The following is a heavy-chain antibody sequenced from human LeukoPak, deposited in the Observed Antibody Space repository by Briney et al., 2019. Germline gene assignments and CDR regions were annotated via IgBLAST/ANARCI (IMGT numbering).Heavy chain of an antibody. J-gene: IGHJ6*02. Sequence: SETLSLTCTVSGGSISTYYWSWIRQPAGKGLEWIGRMYTSGSTNYNPSLKSRVTMSVDTSKNQFSLKLSSVTAADTAVYYCASLGVGGPPHVWGQGTTVTVSS. CDR1: GGSISTYY. CDR2: MYTSGST. D-gene: IGHD3-16*01. CDR3: ASLGVGGPPHV. V-gene: IGHV4-4*07.